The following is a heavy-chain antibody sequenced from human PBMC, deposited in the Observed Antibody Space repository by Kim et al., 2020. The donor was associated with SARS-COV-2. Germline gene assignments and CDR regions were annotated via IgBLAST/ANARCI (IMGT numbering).Heavy chain of an antibody. CDR2: ISHTGKTI. V-gene: IGHV3-11*01. D-gene: IGHD6-19*01. CDR3: ARSPLSVAAYFYY. CDR1: GFVFSDYY. Sequence: GGSLRLSCVASGFVFSDYYMSWIRQAPGKGLEWLSFISHTGKTIYYADSVKGRFTISRDNATNSVYLQMNSLRAEDTAVYYCARSPLSVAAYFYYWGQGTPVTVSS. J-gene: IGHJ4*02.